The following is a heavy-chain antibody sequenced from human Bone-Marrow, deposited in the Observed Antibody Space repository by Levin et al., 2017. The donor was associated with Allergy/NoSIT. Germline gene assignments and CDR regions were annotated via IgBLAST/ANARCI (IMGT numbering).Heavy chain of an antibody. CDR2: INRDGGDG. Sequence: PGGSLRLSCASSGFTFSGYWMAWVRQAPGKGLEWVANINRDGGDGYYVDSVKGRFTISRDNARNSLDLQMNSLRVEDTAVYYCARNGAWSFEFWGQGTLVTGSS. CDR3: ARNGAWSFEF. V-gene: IGHV3-7*01. CDR1: GFTFSGYW. J-gene: IGHJ4*02. D-gene: IGHD2-8*01.